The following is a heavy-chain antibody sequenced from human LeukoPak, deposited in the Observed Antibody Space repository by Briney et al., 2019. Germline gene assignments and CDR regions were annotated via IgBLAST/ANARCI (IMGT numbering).Heavy chain of an antibody. V-gene: IGHV3-23*01. D-gene: IGHD3-3*01. Sequence: GGSLRLSCAASGFTFSSYAMSWVRQAPGKGLEWVSAISGSGGSTYYADSVKGRFTISRDNSKNTLYLQMNSLRAEDTAVYYCAKDRAITIFGVVSHGDYRGQGTLVTVSS. CDR3: AKDRAITIFGVVSHGDY. CDR2: ISGSGGST. J-gene: IGHJ4*02. CDR1: GFTFSSYA.